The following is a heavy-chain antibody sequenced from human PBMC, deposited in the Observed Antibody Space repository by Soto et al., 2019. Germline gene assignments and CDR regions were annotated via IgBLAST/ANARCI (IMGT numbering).Heavy chain of an antibody. J-gene: IGHJ5*02. CDR1: GFTFSMYW. CDR3: SASRDYNWFDP. CDR2: INDDGIST. V-gene: IGHV3-74*01. D-gene: IGHD2-21*02. Sequence: EVQLVESGGGLVQPGGSLRLSCAASGFTFSMYWMHWVRQVPGKGPEWVSRINDDGISTNYADSVKGRFTISRDNSRSTLYLQMNSLRIEDTAVYYCSASRDYNWFDPWGQGTLVTVSS.